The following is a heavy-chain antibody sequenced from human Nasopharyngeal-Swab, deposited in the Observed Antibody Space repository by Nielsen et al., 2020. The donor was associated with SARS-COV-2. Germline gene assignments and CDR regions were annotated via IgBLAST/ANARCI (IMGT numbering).Heavy chain of an antibody. D-gene: IGHD2-2*01. Sequence: SGPTLVQPTQPRTLTCTFSGFSLSTSGVGVGWIRQPPGKALEWLALIYWNDDKRYSPSLKSRLTITKDTSKNQVVLTMTNMDPVDTATYYCAHSEIVVVPAAKPWFDPWGQGTLVTVSS. CDR2: IYWNDDK. CDR1: GFSLSTSGVG. V-gene: IGHV2-5*01. CDR3: AHSEIVVVPAAKPWFDP. J-gene: IGHJ5*02.